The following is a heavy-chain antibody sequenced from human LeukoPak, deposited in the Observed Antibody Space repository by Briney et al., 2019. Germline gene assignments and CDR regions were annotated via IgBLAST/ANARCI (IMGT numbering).Heavy chain of an antibody. CDR1: GFTFKLYW. D-gene: IGHD2-15*01. V-gene: IGHV3-74*01. CDR2: INDDGSDT. J-gene: IGHJ5*02. Sequence: PGGSLRLSCAVSGFTFKLYWMHWVRQAPGKGPVWVSRINDDGSDTTYADSVKGRFTISRDDAKNMPFLQMNSLRAEDTAVYYCVRGGPSTWSWGQGTLVTVSS. CDR3: VRGGPSTWS.